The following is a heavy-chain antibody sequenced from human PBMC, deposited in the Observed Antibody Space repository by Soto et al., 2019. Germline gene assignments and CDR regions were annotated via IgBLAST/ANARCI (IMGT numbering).Heavy chain of an antibody. CDR3: ATDTSTWYGGLDYYAMDV. CDR2: ISSSGSST. V-gene: IGHV3-23*01. J-gene: IGHJ6*02. Sequence: GGSLRLSCAASGFTFSSYAMSWVRQAPGKGLEWVSAISSSGSSTYYADSVKGRFTISRDNSKNTLYLQMNSLRAEDTAVYYCATDTSTWYGGLDYYAMDVWGQGTTVTVSS. D-gene: IGHD6-13*01. CDR1: GFTFSSYA.